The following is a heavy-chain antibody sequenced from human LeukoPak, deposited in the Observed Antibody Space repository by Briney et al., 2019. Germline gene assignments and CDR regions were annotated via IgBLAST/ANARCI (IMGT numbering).Heavy chain of an antibody. J-gene: IGHJ4*02. CDR1: GFTLSSYA. Sequence: HPGGSLRLSCAASGFTLSSYAMSWVRQAPGGGLEWVSAIGGSGGSTYYADSVKGRFTISRDNSKNTLYLQMNSLRAEDTAVYYCAKDLESSGWYGDWGQGTLVTVSS. D-gene: IGHD6-19*01. V-gene: IGHV3-23*01. CDR3: AKDLESSGWYGD. CDR2: IGGSGGST.